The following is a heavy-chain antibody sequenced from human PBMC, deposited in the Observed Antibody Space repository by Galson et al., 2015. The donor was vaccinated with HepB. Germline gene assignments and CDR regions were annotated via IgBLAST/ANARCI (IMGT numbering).Heavy chain of an antibody. V-gene: IGHV3-73*01. CDR1: GFTFSGSA. CDR3: TTTTVTTSFHDY. D-gene: IGHD4-17*01. J-gene: IGHJ4*02. CDR2: IRSKANSYAT. Sequence: SLRLSCAASGFTFSGSAMHWVRQASGKGLEWVDRIRSKANSYATAYAASVKGRFTISRDDSKNTAYLQMNSLKTEDTAVYYCTTTTVTTSFHDYWGQGTLVTVSS.